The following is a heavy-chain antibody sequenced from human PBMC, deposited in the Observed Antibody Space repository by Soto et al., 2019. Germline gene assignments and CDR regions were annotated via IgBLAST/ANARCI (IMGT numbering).Heavy chain of an antibody. D-gene: IGHD3-10*01. CDR1: GGTFSSYT. J-gene: IGHJ6*02. V-gene: IGHV1-69*02. CDR2: IIPILGIA. Sequence: QVQLVQSGAEVKKPGSSVKVSCKASGGTFSSYTISWVRQAPGQGLEWMGRIIPILGIANYAKKFQGRVTMTAEKSASTAYMELSSLRSEHTAVYYCASLMSSGYYYGMDVWGQGTTGTVSS. CDR3: ASLMSSGYYYGMDV.